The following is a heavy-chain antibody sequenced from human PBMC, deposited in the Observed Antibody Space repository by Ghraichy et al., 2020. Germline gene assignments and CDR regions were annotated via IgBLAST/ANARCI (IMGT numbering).Heavy chain of an antibody. V-gene: IGHV4-34*01. CDR3: ARGRRWVYCSSTSCSIPHDY. CDR1: GGSFSGYY. CDR2: INHSGST. D-gene: IGHD2-2*01. J-gene: IGHJ4*02. Sequence: SETLSLTCAVYGGSFSGYYWSWIRQPPGKGLEWIGEINHSGSTNYNPSLKSRVTISVDTSKNQFSLKLSSVTAADTAVYYCARGRRWVYCSSTSCSIPHDYWGQGTLVTVSS.